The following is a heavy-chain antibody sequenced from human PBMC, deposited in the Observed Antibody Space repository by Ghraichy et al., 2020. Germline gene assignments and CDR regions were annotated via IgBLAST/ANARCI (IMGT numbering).Heavy chain of an antibody. D-gene: IGHD3-22*01. Sequence: GESLNISCKGSGYTFTNYWIAWVRQMPGKGLEWLGIIYPGDSDVKYSPSFQGQVTLSADKSISTAYLQWSSLKASDTAIYYCARRDSGAYYYFDYWGQGTLVTVPP. J-gene: IGHJ4*02. V-gene: IGHV5-51*01. CDR1: GYTFTNYW. CDR3: ARRDSGAYYYFDY. CDR2: IYPGDSDV.